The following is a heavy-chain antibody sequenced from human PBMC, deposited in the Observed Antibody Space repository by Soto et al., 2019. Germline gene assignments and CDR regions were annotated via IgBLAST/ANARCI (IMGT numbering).Heavy chain of an antibody. Sequence: GASVKVSCKASGYTFTSYGISWVRQAPGQGLEWMGWISAYNGNTNYAQKLQGRVTMTTDTSTSTAYMELRSLRSDDTAVYYCAREPLPYSSSWYYDYWGQGTLVTVSS. D-gene: IGHD6-13*01. V-gene: IGHV1-18*01. CDR1: GYTFTSYG. CDR2: ISAYNGNT. CDR3: AREPLPYSSSWYYDY. J-gene: IGHJ4*02.